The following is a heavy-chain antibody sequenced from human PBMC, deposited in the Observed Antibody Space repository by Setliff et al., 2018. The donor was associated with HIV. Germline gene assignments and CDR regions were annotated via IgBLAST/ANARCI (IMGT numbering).Heavy chain of an antibody. Sequence: RLSCAASGFTFSTYGMHWVRQAPGTGLEWVAVIWYDGSNKYYADSVKGRFTISRDNSKNTLYLQMNSLRAEDTAVYYCARDPGVPAAIAYYYYYYMDVWGKGTTVTVSS. V-gene: IGHV3-33*01. CDR3: ARDPGVPAAIAYYYYYYMDV. D-gene: IGHD2-2*01. CDR1: GFTFSTYG. J-gene: IGHJ6*03. CDR2: IWYDGSNK.